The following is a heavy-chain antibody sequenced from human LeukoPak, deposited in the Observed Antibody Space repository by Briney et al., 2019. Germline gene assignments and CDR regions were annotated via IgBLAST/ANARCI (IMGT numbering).Heavy chain of an antibody. V-gene: IGHV3-7*04. CDR3: ARGVRTSDYFDY. CDR2: IKRDGSET. CDR1: GFTFSNYW. J-gene: IGHJ4*02. Sequence: GGSLRLSCAASGFTFSNYWMTWVRQAPGKGLKWVANIKRDGSETYYVDSVKGRFTISRDNAKNSLSLQMNSLRAEDTAVYYCARGVRTSDYFDYWGQGTLVTVSS. D-gene: IGHD1-1*01.